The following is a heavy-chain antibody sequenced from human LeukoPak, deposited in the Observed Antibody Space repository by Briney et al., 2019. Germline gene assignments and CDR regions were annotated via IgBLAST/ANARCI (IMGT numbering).Heavy chain of an antibody. CDR1: GGSFSGYY. D-gene: IGHD3-3*01. Sequence: SETLSLTCAVYGGSFSGYYWSWIRQPPGKGLEWIGEINHSGSTNYNPSLKSRVTISVDTSKNQFSLKLSSVTAADTAVYYCAVTYYDSWSGYYTYYFDYWGQGTLVTVSS. CDR2: INHSGST. J-gene: IGHJ4*02. CDR3: AVTYYDSWSGYYTYYFDY. V-gene: IGHV4-34*01.